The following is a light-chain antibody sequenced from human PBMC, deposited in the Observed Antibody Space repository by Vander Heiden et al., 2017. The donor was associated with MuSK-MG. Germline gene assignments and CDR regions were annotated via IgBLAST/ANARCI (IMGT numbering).Light chain of an antibody. CDR2: DTS. CDR3: QQHSDMLT. CDR1: QTFSSY. J-gene: IGKJ4*01. V-gene: IGKV3-11*01. Sequence: ENVLTLSPATLSLSPGERATLSCRASQTFSSYLAWYQQKPGQAPRLLIYDTSHRATGIPATFSRSRSVTDFTLTSSSLEPAHFAIYYWQQHSDMLTFGGGTKVEIK.